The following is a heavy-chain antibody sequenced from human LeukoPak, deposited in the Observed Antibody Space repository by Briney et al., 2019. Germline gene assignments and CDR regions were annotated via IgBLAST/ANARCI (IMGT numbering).Heavy chain of an antibody. V-gene: IGHV3-9*01. J-gene: IGHJ6*04. Sequence: GGSLRLSCAASGFTFDDYAMHWVRQAPGKDLEWVSGISWNSGSIGYADSVKGRFTISRDNAKNSLYLQMNSLRAEDTAVYYCARAAARRGMDVWGKGTTVTVSS. CDR1: GFTFDDYA. CDR2: ISWNSGSI. D-gene: IGHD6-6*01. CDR3: ARAAARRGMDV.